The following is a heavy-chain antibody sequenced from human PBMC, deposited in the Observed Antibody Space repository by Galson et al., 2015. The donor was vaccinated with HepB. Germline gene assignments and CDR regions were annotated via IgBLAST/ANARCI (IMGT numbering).Heavy chain of an antibody. J-gene: IGHJ5*02. CDR1: GGSISNRNYY. CDR2: ISFGGST. D-gene: IGHD5-18*01. V-gene: IGHV4-39*01. CDR3: ARIIASWVQLFPAPSWFDP. Sequence: ETLSLTCSVSGGSISNRNYYWGWIRQPPGKGLEWIGSISFGGSTYYNPSLKSRVIISVDTSKNQFSLRLSSVTASDTAVYYCARIIASWVQLFPAPSWFDPWGQGTLVTVSS.